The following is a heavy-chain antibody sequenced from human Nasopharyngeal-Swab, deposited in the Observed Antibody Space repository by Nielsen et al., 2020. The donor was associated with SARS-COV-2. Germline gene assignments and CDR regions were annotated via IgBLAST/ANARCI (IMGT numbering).Heavy chain of an antibody. V-gene: IGHV4-34*01. Sequence: RQCPGQGLEWIGEINHSGSTNYNPSLKSRVTISVDTSKNQFSLKLSSVTAADTAVYYCARGQKGEQQLDPPLKTNNWFDPWGQGTLVTVSS. J-gene: IGHJ5*02. CDR3: ARGQKGEQQLDPPLKTNNWFDP. CDR2: INHSGST. D-gene: IGHD6-13*01.